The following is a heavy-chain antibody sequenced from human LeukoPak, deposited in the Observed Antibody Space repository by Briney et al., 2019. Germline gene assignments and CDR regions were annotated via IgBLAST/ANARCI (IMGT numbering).Heavy chain of an antibody. CDR2: IRYDGSNK. J-gene: IGHJ4*02. Sequence: GGSLRLSCAASGFTFSSYGMHWVRQAPGKGLEWVAFIRYDGSNKYYADSVKGRFTISRDNSKNTPYLQMNSLRAEDTAVYYCATTRYYYDSSGYHSPRYYFDYWGQGTLVTVSS. V-gene: IGHV3-30*02. CDR3: ATTRYYYDSSGYHSPRYYFDY. D-gene: IGHD3-22*01. CDR1: GFTFSSYG.